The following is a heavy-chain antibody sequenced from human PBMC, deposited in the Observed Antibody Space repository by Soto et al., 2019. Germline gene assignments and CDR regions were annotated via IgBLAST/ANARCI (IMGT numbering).Heavy chain of an antibody. D-gene: IGHD2-15*01. CDR3: ARGDKVVVVAATLYFDY. CDR1: GYTFTGYY. CDR2: INPNSGGT. Sequence: QVQLVQSGAEVKKPGASVKVSCKASGYTFTGYYMHWVRQAPGQGLEWMGWINPNSGGTNYAQKFQGWVTMTRDTSISTDYMALSRLGSDDTAVYYCARGDKVVVVAATLYFDYWGQGTLVTVSS. J-gene: IGHJ4*02. V-gene: IGHV1-2*04.